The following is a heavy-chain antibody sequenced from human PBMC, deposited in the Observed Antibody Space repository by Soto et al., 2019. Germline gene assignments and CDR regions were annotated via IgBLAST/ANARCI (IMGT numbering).Heavy chain of an antibody. D-gene: IGHD6-19*01. Sequence: QVHLVESGGGVVQPGRSLRLSCAASGFTFSTYGMHWVRQAPGKGLEWVALIWNHGREDSYADSVKGRFTISRDNSKNTLYLQMNSLRADDTAVYYCARGPWLVGDVTSFDYWGQGTLVTVSS. V-gene: IGHV3-33*01. CDR3: ARGPWLVGDVTSFDY. CDR2: IWNHGRED. CDR1: GFTFSTYG. J-gene: IGHJ4*02.